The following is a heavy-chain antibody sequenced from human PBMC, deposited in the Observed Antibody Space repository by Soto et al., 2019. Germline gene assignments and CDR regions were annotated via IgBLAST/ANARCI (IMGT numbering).Heavy chain of an antibody. CDR2: ISYDGSNK. V-gene: IGHV3-30-3*01. J-gene: IGHJ5*02. CDR1: GFTFSSYA. D-gene: IGHD3-3*01. CDR3: ARDWGQFSNYAFCSGNNWFDP. Sequence: GGSLRLSCAASGFTFSSYAMHCVRQAPGKGLEWVAVISYDGSNKYYADSVKGRFTISRDNFKSTLYLQMNSLRAEDTAVYYCARDWGQFSNYAFCSGNNWFDPWGQGTLVTVSS.